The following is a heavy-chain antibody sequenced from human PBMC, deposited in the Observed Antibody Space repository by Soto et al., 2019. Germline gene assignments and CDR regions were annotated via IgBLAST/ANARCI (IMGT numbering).Heavy chain of an antibody. CDR1: GTSISSYY. D-gene: IGHD2-8*01. V-gene: IGHV4-59*01. CDR2: IHYSGTT. Sequence: VQLQESGPGLVKPSETLSLTCTVSGTSISSYYWSWIRQPPGKGLEWIANIHYSGTTNYNRSLASRFTLSVDTSKIQFSLKMTSVTAADRAMYFCARYNSYAIDYWGRGTLVTVSS. CDR3: ARYNSYAIDY. J-gene: IGHJ4*02.